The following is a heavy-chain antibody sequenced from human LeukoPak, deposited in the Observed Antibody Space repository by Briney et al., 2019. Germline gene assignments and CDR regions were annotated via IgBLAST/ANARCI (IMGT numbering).Heavy chain of an antibody. J-gene: IGHJ5*02. V-gene: IGHV4-31*03. Sequence: SETLSLTCTVSGGSISSGGYYWSWIRQHPGKGLEWIGYIYYSGSTYYNPSLKSRVTISVDTSKNQFSLKLSSVTAADTAVYYCARDRPYDSSGSFDPWGQGTLVTVSS. D-gene: IGHD3-22*01. CDR2: IYYSGST. CDR3: ARDRPYDSSGSFDP. CDR1: GGSISSGGYY.